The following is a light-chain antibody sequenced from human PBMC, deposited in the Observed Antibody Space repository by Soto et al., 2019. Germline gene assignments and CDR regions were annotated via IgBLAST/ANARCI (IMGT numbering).Light chain of an antibody. Sequence: QSVLAQPPSASGSPGRSVTISCTGTSSDVGGYDYVSWFQQHPGKAPKLIIYEVTKRPSGVPDRFSASKSGNTASLTVSGLQAEDEADYYCSSFVAGNNYWVFGGGTKVTV. CDR3: SSFVAGNNYWV. CDR2: EVT. CDR1: SSDVGGYDY. V-gene: IGLV2-8*01. J-gene: IGLJ3*02.